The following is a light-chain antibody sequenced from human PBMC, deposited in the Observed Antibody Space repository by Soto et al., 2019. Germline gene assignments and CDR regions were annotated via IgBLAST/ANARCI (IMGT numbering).Light chain of an antibody. CDR1: ETVRTF. J-gene: IGKJ1*01. CDR2: GAS. Sequence: VLTQSPATLSLSPGERATLSCRASETVRTFVDWYQQKPGKAPRLLIYGASNRATDVPARFSGSGSGTDFTLPIISSQPEDFAVYYCHQHSHRPPWTFGQGTRVEIQ. CDR3: HQHSHRPPWT. V-gene: IGKV3-11*01.